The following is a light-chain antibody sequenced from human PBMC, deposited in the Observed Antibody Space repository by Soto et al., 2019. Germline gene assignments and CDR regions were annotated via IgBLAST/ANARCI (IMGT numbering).Light chain of an antibody. Sequence: QSALTQPPSASGSPGQSVTISCTGTSSDVGGYKYVSWYQQHPGKAPKLMIYEVNKRPSGVPDRFSGSKSGNTASLTVSGLQSEEEADYYCSSYAGSNNYVFGTGTKLTVL. CDR2: EVN. J-gene: IGLJ1*01. V-gene: IGLV2-8*01. CDR3: SSYAGSNNYV. CDR1: SSDVGGYKY.